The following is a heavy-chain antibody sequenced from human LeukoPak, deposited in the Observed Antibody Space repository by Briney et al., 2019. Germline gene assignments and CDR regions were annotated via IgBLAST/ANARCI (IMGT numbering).Heavy chain of an antibody. Sequence: GRSLRLSCAASGFTFSSYAMHWVRQAPGKGLEWVAVISYDGSNKYYADSVKGRFTISRDNSKNTLYLQMNSLRAEDTAIYYCAREGYYGSGSPPSLYFDYWGQEPWSPSPQ. CDR1: GFTFSSYA. V-gene: IGHV3-30-3*01. CDR3: AREGYYGSGSPPSLYFDY. CDR2: ISYDGSNK. D-gene: IGHD3-10*01. J-gene: IGHJ4*01.